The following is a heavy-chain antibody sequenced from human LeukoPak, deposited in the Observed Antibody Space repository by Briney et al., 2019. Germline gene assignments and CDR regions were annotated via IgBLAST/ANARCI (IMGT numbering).Heavy chain of an antibody. CDR2: IYSGGTT. CDR3: ARGPSSSGYGNFDY. D-gene: IGHD5-12*01. Sequence: PGGSLRLSCAASEFTVSTNYMSWVRQAPGKGLEWVSVIYSGGTTYYADTVKGRFTISRDNSKNTLYLQMNSLRAEDTAVYYCARGPSSSGYGNFDYWGQGTLVTVSS. J-gene: IGHJ4*02. V-gene: IGHV3-66*01. CDR1: EFTVSTNY.